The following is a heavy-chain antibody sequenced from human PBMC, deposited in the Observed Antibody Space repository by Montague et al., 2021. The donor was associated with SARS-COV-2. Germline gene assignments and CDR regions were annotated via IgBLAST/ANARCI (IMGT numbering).Heavy chain of an antibody. CDR1: GFKFNNYG. CDR3: AKEGGVYSGEGYYFDH. Sequence: SLRLSCAASGFKFNNYGMHWVRQAPGRGLEWVALIWHDGSNKYYRDSVKGRFTISRDNSKSTSYLQMDSLRAEDTAVYYCAKEGGVYSGEGYYFDHWGRGTLVTVSS. CDR2: IWHDGSNK. J-gene: IGHJ4*02. V-gene: IGHV3-33*06. D-gene: IGHD1-26*01.